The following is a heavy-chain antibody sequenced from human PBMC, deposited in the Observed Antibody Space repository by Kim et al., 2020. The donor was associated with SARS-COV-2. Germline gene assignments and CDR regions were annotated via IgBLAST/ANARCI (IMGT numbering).Heavy chain of an antibody. J-gene: IGHJ4*02. CDR1: GFTFSNAW. V-gene: IGHV3-15*01. CDR2: IKSKTDGGTS. Sequence: GGSLRLSCAASGFTFSNAWMSWVRQAPGKGLEWVGRIKSKTDGGTSDYAAPVKGRFTISRDDSKNTLYLQMNSLKTEATAVYYCTTDLYYDIKAYYFDYWGQGTLVTVSS. D-gene: IGHD3-9*01. CDR3: TTDLYYDIKAYYFDY.